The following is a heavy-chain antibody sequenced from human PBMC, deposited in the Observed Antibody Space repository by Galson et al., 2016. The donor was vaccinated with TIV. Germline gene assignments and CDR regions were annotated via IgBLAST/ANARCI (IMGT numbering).Heavy chain of an antibody. CDR3: VRDLEFSRSSGDR. D-gene: IGHD6-6*01. Sequence: SVKVSCKASGYPFSAYTMHWVRQAPGQGLEWMGLINPTTGKSTYAQGFTGRFVFSFDTSVSTSYLEISSLKADDTAVYYCVRDLEFSRSSGDRWGQGTLVTVSS. J-gene: IGHJ5*02. V-gene: IGHV7-4-1*02. CDR2: INPTTGKS. CDR1: GYPFSAYT.